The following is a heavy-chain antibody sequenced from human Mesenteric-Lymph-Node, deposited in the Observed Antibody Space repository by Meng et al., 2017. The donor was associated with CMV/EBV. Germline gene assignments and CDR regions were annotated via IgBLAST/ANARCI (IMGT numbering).Heavy chain of an antibody. Sequence: ASVKVSCKASGYTFTGYYMHWVRQAPGQGLEWMGWINPNSGGTNYAQKFQGRVTMTRDTSISTAYMELSRLRSDDTAVYYCASTRCSGGSCYSEFQNGVDVWGQGTTVTVSS. CDR2: INPNSGGT. J-gene: IGHJ6*02. D-gene: IGHD2-15*01. CDR1: GYTFTGYY. CDR3: ASTRCSGGSCYSEFQNGVDV. V-gene: IGHV1-2*02.